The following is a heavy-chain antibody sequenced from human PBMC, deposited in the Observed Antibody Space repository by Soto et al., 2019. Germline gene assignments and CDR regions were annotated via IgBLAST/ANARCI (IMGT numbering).Heavy chain of an antibody. CDR3: ARDLWGYCGTDCYPLDV. CDR1: GVSISGYY. D-gene: IGHD2-21*02. J-gene: IGHJ6*02. Sequence: SDTLSLTCTFSGVSISGYYWSWIRQPTGKCLEWIGYMYNTGSTVYNPSFKSRVIISVDTSKNQFSLKLNSVTAADTAVYYCARDLWGYCGTDCYPLDVWGQGTTVT. V-gene: IGHV4-59*01. CDR2: MYNTGST.